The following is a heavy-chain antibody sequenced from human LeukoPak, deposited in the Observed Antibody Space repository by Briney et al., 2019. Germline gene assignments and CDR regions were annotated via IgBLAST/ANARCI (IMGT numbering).Heavy chain of an antibody. Sequence: GGSLRLSCAASGFTFSDYYMSWIRQAPGKGLEWVSYISNSGNTTYYADSVKGRFTISRDNAKNSLYLQMNSLRAEDTAVYYCARDFNGYGDYFDYWGQGTLVTVSS. D-gene: IGHD4-17*01. J-gene: IGHJ4*02. CDR1: GFTFSDYY. CDR2: ISNSGNTT. V-gene: IGHV3-11*01. CDR3: ARDFNGYGDYFDY.